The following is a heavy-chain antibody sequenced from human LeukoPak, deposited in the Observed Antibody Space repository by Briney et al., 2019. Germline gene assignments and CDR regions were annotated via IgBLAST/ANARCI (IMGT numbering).Heavy chain of an antibody. J-gene: IGHJ4*02. CDR2: VSSAGYTT. CDR1: GFTFSGDW. V-gene: IGHV3-74*01. CDR3: AREQGALDS. Sequence: GGSLRLSCAATGFTFSGDWMHWVRQAPGKGLVWVSHVSSAGYTTRYADSVKGRFTISRDNAKNTLYLQMNSLRAEDTAVYYCAREQGALDSWGQGTLVTVSS.